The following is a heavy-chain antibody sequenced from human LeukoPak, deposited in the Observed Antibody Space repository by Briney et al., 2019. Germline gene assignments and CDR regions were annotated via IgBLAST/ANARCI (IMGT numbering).Heavy chain of an antibody. V-gene: IGHV4-61*05. CDR3: ARGPLGYCSGGSCYSHYYYGMDV. J-gene: IGHJ6*02. CDR2: IYYSGST. D-gene: IGHD2-15*01. CDR1: GGSISSSSYY. Sequence: SETLSLTCTVSGGSISSSSYYWSWIRQPPGKGLEWIGYIYYSGSTNYNPSLKSRVTISVDTSKNQFSLKLSSVTAADTAVYYCARGPLGYCSGGSCYSHYYYGMDVWGQGTTVTVSS.